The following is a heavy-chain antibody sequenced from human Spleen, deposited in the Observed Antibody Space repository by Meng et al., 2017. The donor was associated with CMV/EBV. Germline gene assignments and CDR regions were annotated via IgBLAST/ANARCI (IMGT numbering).Heavy chain of an antibody. CDR1: GFSLSTSGVG. D-gene: IGHD1-20*01. CDR3: AHTPSLITGTTWFDP. J-gene: IGHJ5*02. Sequence: QITLKESGPPPVKPTQTLTLTCTFSGFSLSTSGVGVGWIRQPPGKALEWLALIYWDDDKRYSPSLKSRLTITKDTSKNQVVLTMTNMDPVDTATYYCAHTPSLITGTTWFDPWGQGTLVTVSS. CDR2: IYWDDDK. V-gene: IGHV2-5*02.